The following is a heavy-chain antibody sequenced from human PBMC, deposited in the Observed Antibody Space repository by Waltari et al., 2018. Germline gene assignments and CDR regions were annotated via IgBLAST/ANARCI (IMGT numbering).Heavy chain of an antibody. J-gene: IGHJ6*02. Sequence: QVQLQESGPGLVKPSETLSLTCTVSGGSISSYYWSWIRQPPGKGLEWIGYIYYSGSTNYNPSLKSRVTISVDTSKNQFSLKLSSVTAADTAVYYCARALSGLVPAAIYGMDVWGQGTTVTVSS. V-gene: IGHV4-59*01. CDR1: GGSISSYY. D-gene: IGHD2-2*01. CDR2: IYYSGST. CDR3: ARALSGLVPAAIYGMDV.